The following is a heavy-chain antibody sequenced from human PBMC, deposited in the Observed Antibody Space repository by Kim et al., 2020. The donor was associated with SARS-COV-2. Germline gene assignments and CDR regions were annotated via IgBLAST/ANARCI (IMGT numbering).Heavy chain of an antibody. CDR2: ISGSGGST. D-gene: IGHD6-13*01. Sequence: GGSLRLSCAASGFTFSSYAMSWVRQAPGKGLEWVSAISGSGGSTYYADSVKGRFTISRDNSKNTLYLQMNSLRAEDTAVYYCAKLILIAAAGSQWVDYWGQGTLVTVSS. V-gene: IGHV3-23*01. J-gene: IGHJ4*02. CDR1: GFTFSSYA. CDR3: AKLILIAAAGSQWVDY.